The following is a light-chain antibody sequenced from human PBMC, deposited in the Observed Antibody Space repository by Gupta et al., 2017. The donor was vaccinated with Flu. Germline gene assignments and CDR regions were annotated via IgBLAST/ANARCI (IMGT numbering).Light chain of an antibody. Sequence: VTISCTGTSSDVGGYNYVSWFQQHPGKAPKLIIYEVSKRPAGVPDRFSGSESGNTASLTVSGLQAEDEADYYCSSYAGSNNVVFGGGTKLTVL. CDR1: SSDVGGYNY. J-gene: IGLJ2*01. CDR2: EVS. CDR3: SSYAGSNNVV. V-gene: IGLV2-8*01.